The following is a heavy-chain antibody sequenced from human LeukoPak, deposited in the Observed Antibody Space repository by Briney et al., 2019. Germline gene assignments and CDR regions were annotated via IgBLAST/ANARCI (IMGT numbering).Heavy chain of an antibody. D-gene: IGHD4/OR15-4a*01. Sequence: PGGSLRLSCAASGFTFDNYAMNWVRQAPGKGLEWVLGISGSGVNTYYADSVKGRFTISRDNSKNTLYVQLNSLRGEDTAIYYCARDTSYNYGAHAMDVWGQGTTVTVSS. J-gene: IGHJ6*02. CDR1: GFTFDNYA. CDR3: ARDTSYNYGAHAMDV. V-gene: IGHV3-23*01. CDR2: ISGSGVNT.